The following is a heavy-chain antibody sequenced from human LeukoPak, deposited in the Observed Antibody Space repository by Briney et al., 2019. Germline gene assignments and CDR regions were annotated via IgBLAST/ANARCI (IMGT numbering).Heavy chain of an antibody. Sequence: TSETLSLTCTVSGGSISSYYWGWIRQPPGKGLEWIGSIYYSGSTYYNPSLKSRVTISVDTSKNQFSLKLSSVTAADTAVYYCARHHTAMGYTVRYYYYYGMDVWGQGTTVTVSS. D-gene: IGHD5-18*01. CDR3: ARHHTAMGYTVRYYYYYGMDV. CDR2: IYYSGST. CDR1: GGSISSYY. V-gene: IGHV4-39*01. J-gene: IGHJ6*02.